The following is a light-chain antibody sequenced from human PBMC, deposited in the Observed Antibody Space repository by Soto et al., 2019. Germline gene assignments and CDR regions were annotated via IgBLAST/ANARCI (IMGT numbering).Light chain of an antibody. J-gene: IGKJ1*01. Sequence: ILMTQSPLSLPVTPGEPASISCMSSQILLHSNGYNYLNWFVQKPGQSPQLLIYLGSNRASGVPDRFSGSGSGTDFTLKISRVEAEDVGVYYCMQPLQSWTFGQGTKVDIK. CDR2: LGS. CDR3: MQPLQSWT. CDR1: QILLHSNGYNY. V-gene: IGKV2-28*01.